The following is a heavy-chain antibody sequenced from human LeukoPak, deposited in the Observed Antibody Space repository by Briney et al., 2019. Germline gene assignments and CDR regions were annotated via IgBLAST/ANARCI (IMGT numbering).Heavy chain of an antibody. Sequence: PSETLSLTCAVSGGSISSSNWWSWVRQPPGKGLEWIGEIYHSGSTNYNPSLKSRVTISVDTSKNQFSLKLSSVTAADTAVYYCARDPIRDGYTPWGQGTLVTVSS. J-gene: IGHJ5*02. CDR2: IYHSGST. V-gene: IGHV4-4*02. CDR1: GGSISSSNW. CDR3: ARDPIRDGYTP. D-gene: IGHD5-24*01.